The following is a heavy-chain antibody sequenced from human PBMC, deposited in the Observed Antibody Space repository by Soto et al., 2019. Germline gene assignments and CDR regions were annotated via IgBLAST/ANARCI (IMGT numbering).Heavy chain of an antibody. Sequence: QVQLVQSGAEVKNPGSSVKVSCKASGGTFSSYTISWVRQAPGQGLEWMGRIIPILGIANYAQKFQGRVTITADKSTSTAYMELSSLRSEDTAVYYCARDVGYDSSGSGAEDAFDICGQGTMVTVSS. CDR2: IIPILGIA. D-gene: IGHD3-22*01. CDR1: GGTFSSYT. J-gene: IGHJ3*02. V-gene: IGHV1-69*08. CDR3: ARDVGYDSSGSGAEDAFDI.